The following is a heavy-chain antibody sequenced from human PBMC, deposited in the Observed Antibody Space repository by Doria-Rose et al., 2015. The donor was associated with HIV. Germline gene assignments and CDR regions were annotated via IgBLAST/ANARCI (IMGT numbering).Heavy chain of an antibody. D-gene: IGHD6-19*01. CDR1: GFTFSNYG. CDR2: IRYDEINK. V-gene: IGHV3-30*02. J-gene: IGHJ4*02. CDR3: AKEKAVAGGGIDY. Sequence: QVQLVQSGGGVVQPGGSLRLSCAASGFTFSNYGMHWVRQAPGKGLEWVAFIRYDEINKYYADSVKGRLTISRDNSKNTLYFQMNSLRVKDTAVYYCAKEKAVAGGGIDYWGQGTVVTVSS.